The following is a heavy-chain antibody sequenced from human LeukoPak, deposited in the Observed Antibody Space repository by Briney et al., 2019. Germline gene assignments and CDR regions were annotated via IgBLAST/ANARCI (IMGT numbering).Heavy chain of an antibody. V-gene: IGHV3-33*01. Sequence: GGSLRLSCAASGFTFSSYGMNWVRQAPGKGLEGVAVIWYDGSNKYYADSVKGRFTISRDNSKNTLYLQMNSLRAEDTAVYYCARELSPVVKYYFDDRGQGTLVTVSS. CDR1: GFTFSSYG. D-gene: IGHD3-22*01. CDR3: ARELSPVVKYYFDD. CDR2: IWYDGSNK. J-gene: IGHJ4*02.